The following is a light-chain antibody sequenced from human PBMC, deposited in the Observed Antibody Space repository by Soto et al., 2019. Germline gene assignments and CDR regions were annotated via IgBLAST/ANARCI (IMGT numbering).Light chain of an antibody. Sequence: EIVMTQSPATLSVSPGERATLSCRASQSVSSNLAWYQQKPGQAPRLLIYGASNRATGIPDRFSGSGSGTDFILTISRLEPEDFALYYCGQFVSSPPRTFGQGTKVDI. J-gene: IGKJ1*01. CDR2: GAS. CDR3: GQFVSSPPRT. V-gene: IGKV3-20*01. CDR1: QSVSSN.